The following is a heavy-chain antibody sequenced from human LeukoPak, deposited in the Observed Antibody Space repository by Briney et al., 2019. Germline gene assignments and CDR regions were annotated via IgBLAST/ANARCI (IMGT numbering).Heavy chain of an antibody. CDR3: ASFHYYDSRTGGPIDY. D-gene: IGHD3-22*01. V-gene: IGHV4-34*01. Sequence: PSETLSLTCAVYGGSFSGYYWSWIRQPPGKGLEWIGEINHSGSTNYNPSLKSRVTISIDTSKNQFSLKLSSVTAADTDVYYCASFHYYDSRTGGPIDYWGQGTLVTVSS. CDR1: GGSFSGYY. J-gene: IGHJ4*02. CDR2: INHSGST.